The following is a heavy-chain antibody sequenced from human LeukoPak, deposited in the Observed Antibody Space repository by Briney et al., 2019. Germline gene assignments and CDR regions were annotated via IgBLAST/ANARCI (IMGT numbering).Heavy chain of an antibody. CDR3: AAGAGWLIDW. D-gene: IGHD6-19*01. CDR1: GFTFSSYW. V-gene: IGHV3-7*01. Sequence: GGSLRLSCAASGFTFSSYWMNWVRQAPGKGMEWVAIIEKDGSEILYVDSVKGRFTISRDNAKNSLYLQTNSLRAEDTAVYYCAAGAGWLIDWWGQGTLVTVSS. CDR2: IEKDGSEI. J-gene: IGHJ4*02.